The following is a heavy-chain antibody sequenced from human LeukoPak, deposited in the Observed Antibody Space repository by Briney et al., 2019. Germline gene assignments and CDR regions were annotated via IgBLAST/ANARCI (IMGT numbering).Heavy chain of an antibody. CDR2: ISSSSSYI. J-gene: IGHJ4*02. CDR3: ARWPPTYTAMFHDY. V-gene: IGHV3-21*01. D-gene: IGHD5-18*01. CDR1: GFTFSSYS. Sequence: PGASLRLSCAASGFTFSSYSMNWVRQAPGQGLEWISSISSSSSYIYYADSVKGRFTISRDNAKNSPYLQMNSLRAEDTAVYYCARWPPTYTAMFHDYWGQGTLVTVSS.